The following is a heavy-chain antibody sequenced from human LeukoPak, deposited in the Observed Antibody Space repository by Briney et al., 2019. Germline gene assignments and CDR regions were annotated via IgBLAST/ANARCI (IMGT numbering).Heavy chain of an antibody. CDR1: GFTFSSYS. CDR2: ISSSSSTI. CDR3: ATTVAGYPDDYFDY. J-gene: IGHJ4*02. Sequence: GGSLRLSCAASGFTFSSYSMNWVRQAPGKGLEWVSYISSSSSTIYYADSVKGRFTISRDNAKNSLYLQMNSLRAEDTAVYYCATTVAGYPDDYFDYWGQGTLVTVSS. V-gene: IGHV3-48*04. D-gene: IGHD6-19*01.